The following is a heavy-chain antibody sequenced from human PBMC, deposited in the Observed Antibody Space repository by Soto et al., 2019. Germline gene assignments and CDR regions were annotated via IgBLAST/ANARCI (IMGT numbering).Heavy chain of an antibody. CDR3: ARLLRGWDHRMAYFDY. CDR2: ISDSGRT. Sequence: QVQLQESGPGLVKPSETLSLTCTVSGASITTFYRSWIRQPPGRGLECIGYISDSGRTDYIPSLKSRVTISVDTSKNQFSLKVSSVTAADTSVYYCARLLRGWDHRMAYFDYWGQGTLVTVSS. CDR1: GASITTFY. J-gene: IGHJ4*02. D-gene: IGHD1-26*01. V-gene: IGHV4-59*01.